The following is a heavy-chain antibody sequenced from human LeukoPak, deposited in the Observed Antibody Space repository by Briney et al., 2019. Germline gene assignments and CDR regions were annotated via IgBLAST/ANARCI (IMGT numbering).Heavy chain of an antibody. J-gene: IGHJ3*02. CDR3: AGLYYYDSSGYNFDAFDI. Sequence: PSETLSLTCAVYGGSFSGYYWSWIRQPPGKGLEWIGEINHSGSTNYNPSLKSRVTISVDTSKNQFSLKLSSVTAADTAVYYCAGLYYYDSSGYNFDAFDIWGQGTMVTVSS. V-gene: IGHV4-34*01. CDR2: INHSGST. D-gene: IGHD3-22*01. CDR1: GGSFSGYY.